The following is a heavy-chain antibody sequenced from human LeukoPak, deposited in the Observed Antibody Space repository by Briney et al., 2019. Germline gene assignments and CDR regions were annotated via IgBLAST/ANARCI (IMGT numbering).Heavy chain of an antibody. CDR1: GFTFRVSA. J-gene: IGHJ4*02. V-gene: IGHV3-73*01. CDR3: ARLAVSNVGTTVFDY. D-gene: IGHD1-14*01. CDR2: IRSKDHNYAT. Sequence: QPGGSLELPCAASGFTFRVSAVHWVRQASGKGLEWVGRIRSKDHNYATTYAASVKGRFTISRDDSKNTAYLQINSLKTEDTAVSYCARLAVSNVGTTVFDYWGQGTLVTVSS.